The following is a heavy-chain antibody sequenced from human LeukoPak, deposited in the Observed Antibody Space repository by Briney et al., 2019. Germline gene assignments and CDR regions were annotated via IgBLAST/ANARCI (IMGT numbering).Heavy chain of an antibody. Sequence: GASVQISCKASGDTFTTSHMHWVRQAPGKGLEWMGKINPSGGSTTYAQQFRGRVSMTRDLSMSTVYVELSSLTYEDTAVYYCVRNLMQFTGLAYWGQGTLVTVSS. CDR2: INPSGGST. D-gene: IGHD2-8*02. CDR1: GDTFTTSH. V-gene: IGHV1-46*01. J-gene: IGHJ4*02. CDR3: VRNLMQFTGLAY.